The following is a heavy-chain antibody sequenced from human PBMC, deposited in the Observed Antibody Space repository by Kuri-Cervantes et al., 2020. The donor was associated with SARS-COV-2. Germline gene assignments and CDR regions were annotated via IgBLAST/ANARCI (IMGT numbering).Heavy chain of an antibody. Sequence: SCAVYGGSFSGYYWSWIRQPPGKGLEWIGRLYTSGSTNYNPSLKSRVTISADTSKNQFSLNLSSVTAADTAVYYCARGIAVAGAKYFDYWGQGTLVTVSS. CDR1: GGSFSGYY. J-gene: IGHJ4*02. CDR3: ARGIAVAGAKYFDY. D-gene: IGHD6-19*01. V-gene: IGHV4-4*08. CDR2: LYTSGST.